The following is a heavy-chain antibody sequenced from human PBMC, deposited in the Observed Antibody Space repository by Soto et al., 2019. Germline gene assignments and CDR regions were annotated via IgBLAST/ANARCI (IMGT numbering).Heavy chain of an antibody. CDR1: GFTFSSYG. Sequence: QVQLVESGGGVVQPGRSLRLSCAASGFTFSSYGMHWVRQAPGKGLEWVADICNDGTNKYYADSVKGRITISRDNSKNSLFLQMNTLSDEDTAVYYSARDTTATVTTVEPDASDIWGQGTMVTVSS. V-gene: IGHV3-33*01. J-gene: IGHJ3*02. CDR2: ICNDGTNK. D-gene: IGHD4-17*01. CDR3: ARDTTATVTTVEPDASDI.